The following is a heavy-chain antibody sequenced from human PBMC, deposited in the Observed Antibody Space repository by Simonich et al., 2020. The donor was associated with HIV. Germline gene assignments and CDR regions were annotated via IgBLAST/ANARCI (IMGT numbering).Heavy chain of an antibody. CDR3: ARGFYQRLYYFDY. J-gene: IGHJ4*02. CDR1: GGSCSGYY. CDR2: INHSGST. V-gene: IGHV4-34*01. Sequence: QVQLQQWGAGLLKPSETLSLTCAVYGGSCSGYYWSWKRKPPGKGLEWIGEINHSGSTNYHPSLKSRVTISVDTSKNQFSLKLSSVTAADTAVYYCARGFYQRLYYFDYWGQGTLVTVSS. D-gene: IGHD2-2*01.